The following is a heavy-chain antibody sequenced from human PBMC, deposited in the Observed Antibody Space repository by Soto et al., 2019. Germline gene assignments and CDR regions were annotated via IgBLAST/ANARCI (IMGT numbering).Heavy chain of an antibody. CDR3: ARHDYGAYPLNGYYYGMHV. J-gene: IGHJ6*02. D-gene: IGHD4-17*01. CDR1: GGSISSSSYY. CDR2: IYYSGST. Sequence: SATLSLTCTVSGGSISSSSYYWGWIRQPPGKGLEWIGSIYYSGSTYYNPSLKSRVTISVDTSKNQFSLKLSSVTAADTAVYYCARHDYGAYPLNGYYYGMHVWRPGTPATASS. V-gene: IGHV4-39*01.